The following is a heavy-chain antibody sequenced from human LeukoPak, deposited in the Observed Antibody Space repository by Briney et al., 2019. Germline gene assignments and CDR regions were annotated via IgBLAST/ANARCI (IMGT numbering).Heavy chain of an antibody. Sequence: GGSLSLSCAASGFTFSSYSMNWVRQAPGKGLEWVSSLSTSSSYIYYADSVKGRFTVSRDNAKNSLYLQMNSLRAEDTAVYYCARDDGSYSRSPGFDSWGQGTLVTVSS. CDR1: GFTFSSYS. D-gene: IGHD1-26*01. CDR2: LSTSSSYI. J-gene: IGHJ4*02. CDR3: ARDDGSYSRSPGFDS. V-gene: IGHV3-21*01.